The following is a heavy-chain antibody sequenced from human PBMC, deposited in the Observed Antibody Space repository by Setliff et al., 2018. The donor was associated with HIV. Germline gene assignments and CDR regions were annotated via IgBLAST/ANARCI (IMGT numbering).Heavy chain of an antibody. CDR2: IKQDGSEK. V-gene: IGHV3-7*03. J-gene: IGHJ6*03. Sequence: GGSLRLSCAASGFTFSSYWMSWVRQAPGKGLEWVANIKQDGSEKYYVDSVKGRFTISRDNAKNSLYLQMNSLRAEDTAVYYCARGRLLWSGSYYYYYMDVWGRGTTVTVSS. D-gene: IGHD3-10*01. CDR1: GFTFSSYW. CDR3: ARGRLLWSGSYYYYYMDV.